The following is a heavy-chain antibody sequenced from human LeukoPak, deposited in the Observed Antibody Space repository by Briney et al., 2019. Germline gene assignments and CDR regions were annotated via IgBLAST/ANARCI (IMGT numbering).Heavy chain of an antibody. J-gene: IGHJ4*02. CDR2: IIPIFGTA. D-gene: IGHD6-13*01. Sequence: SVKVSCKASGGTFSSYAISWVRQAPGQGLEWMGGIIPIFGTANYAQKFQGRVTITADESTSTAYMELSSLRSEDTAIYYCAKIAASDTGEGYWGQGTLVTVSS. CDR1: GGTFSSYA. V-gene: IGHV1-69*13. CDR3: AKIAASDTGEGY.